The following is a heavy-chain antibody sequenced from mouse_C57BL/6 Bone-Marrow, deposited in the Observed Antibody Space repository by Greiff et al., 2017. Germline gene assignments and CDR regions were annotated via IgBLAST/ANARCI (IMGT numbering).Heavy chain of an antibody. CDR1: GFNIKDDY. J-gene: IGHJ4*01. D-gene: IGHD2-10*02. Sequence: EVQLQQSGAELVRPGASVKLSCTASGFNIKDDYMHWVKQRPEQGLEWIGWIDPENGDTEYASKFQGKATITADTSSNTAYLQLSSLTSEDTAVYYCTEGEYDHLYYAMDYWGQGTSVTVSS. V-gene: IGHV14-4*01. CDR2: IDPENGDT. CDR3: TEGEYDHLYYAMDY.